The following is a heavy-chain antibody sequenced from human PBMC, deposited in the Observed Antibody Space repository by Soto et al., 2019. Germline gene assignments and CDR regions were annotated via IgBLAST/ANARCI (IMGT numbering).Heavy chain of an antibody. CDR2: IKPDGSEK. CDR3: AKDTGPN. V-gene: IGHV3-7*03. Sequence: QPGGSLRLSCAASGFPFSSYWMSWVRQAPGKGLEWVANIKPDGSEKYYVDSVKGRFTISRDNAKTSLYLQMNSLRAEDTAFYYCAKDTGPNWGQGP. J-gene: IGHJ4*02. CDR1: GFPFSSYW.